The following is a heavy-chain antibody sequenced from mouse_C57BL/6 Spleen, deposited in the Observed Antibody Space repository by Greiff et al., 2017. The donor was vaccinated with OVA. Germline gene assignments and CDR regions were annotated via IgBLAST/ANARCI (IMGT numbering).Heavy chain of an antibody. D-gene: IGHD1-1*01. Sequence: QVQLQQPGAELVKPGASVKLSCKASGYTFTSYWMQWVKQRPGQGLEWIGEIDPSDRYTNYNQKFKGKATLTVDTSSSTAYIPRSSLTSEDSSVYYCASLTTVVATDYFDYWGQGTTLTVSS. J-gene: IGHJ2*01. CDR1: GYTFTSYW. V-gene: IGHV1-50*01. CDR3: ASLTTVVATDYFDY. CDR2: IDPSDRYT.